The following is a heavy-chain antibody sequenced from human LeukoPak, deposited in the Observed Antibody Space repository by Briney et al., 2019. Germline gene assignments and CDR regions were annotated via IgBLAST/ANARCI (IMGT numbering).Heavy chain of an antibody. Sequence: PGGSLRLSCAASAFTFSSYAMSWVRQAPGKGLEWVSSISGSGITTYYADSVKGRFTISRDNSKNTLYLQMNSPRAEDTAVYYCAKDRTGYYDTSPDFDYWGQGTLVTVSS. CDR3: AKDRTGYYDTSPDFDY. J-gene: IGHJ4*02. D-gene: IGHD3-22*01. CDR1: AFTFSSYA. V-gene: IGHV3-23*01. CDR2: ISGSGITT.